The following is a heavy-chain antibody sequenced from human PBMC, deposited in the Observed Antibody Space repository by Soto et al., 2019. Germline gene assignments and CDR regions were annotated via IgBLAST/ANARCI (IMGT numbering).Heavy chain of an antibody. V-gene: IGHV3-73*01. J-gene: IGHJ4*02. CDR3: ARLDCSGGSCYPYYFEH. CDR2: IRSNGRT. D-gene: IGHD2-15*01. Sequence: GGSLRLSCAASGFTFSASAMHWVRQASGKGLEWVGRIRSNGRTAYAASTQGRFTISRDDSKKTAYLQLNSLKTDDTAVYYCARLDCSGGSCYPYYFEHWGQGALVTVSS. CDR1: GFTFSASA.